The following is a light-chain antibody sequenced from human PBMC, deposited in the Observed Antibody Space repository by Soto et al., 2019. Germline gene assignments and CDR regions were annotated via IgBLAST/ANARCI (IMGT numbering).Light chain of an antibody. CDR2: KAS. CDR1: QTISSW. J-gene: IGKJ1*01. CDR3: QHYNSYSEA. V-gene: IGKV1-5*03. Sequence: SQSPSTVSGSVGDRVTMTCRASQTISSWLAWYQQKPGKAPKLLIYKASTLKSGVPSRFSGSGSGTEFTLTISSLQPDDFATYYCQHYNSYSEAFGQGTKVDI.